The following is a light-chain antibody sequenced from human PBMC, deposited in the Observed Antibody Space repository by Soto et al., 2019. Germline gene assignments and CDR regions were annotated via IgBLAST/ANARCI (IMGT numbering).Light chain of an antibody. Sequence: EIVLMQSPGTLSLSPGERATLSCRASQTLRRTYIAWYQQKPGQAPRLLIYGASKRATGIPDRFSGSGSGTDFSLTISRLEPEDFAVYYCHQYDNAPQTYGQGTKVEIK. CDR3: HQYDNAPQT. CDR1: QTLRRTY. V-gene: IGKV3-20*01. J-gene: IGKJ2*01. CDR2: GAS.